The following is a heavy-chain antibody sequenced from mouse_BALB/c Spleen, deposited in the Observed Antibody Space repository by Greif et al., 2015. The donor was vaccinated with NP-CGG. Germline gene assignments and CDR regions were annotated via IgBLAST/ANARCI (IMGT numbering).Heavy chain of an antibody. CDR2: IDPANGST. CDR1: GFNIKDTY. Sequence: EMQLQQSGAEPVKPGASVKLSCTASGFNIKDTYMHWVKQRPEQGLEWIGRIDPANGSTKYDPKFQGKATITADTSSNTAYLQLSSLTSEDTAVYYCARSGYGNYYYAMDYWGQGTSVTVSS. V-gene: IGHV14-3*02. J-gene: IGHJ4*01. D-gene: IGHD2-1*01. CDR3: ARSGYGNYYYAMDY.